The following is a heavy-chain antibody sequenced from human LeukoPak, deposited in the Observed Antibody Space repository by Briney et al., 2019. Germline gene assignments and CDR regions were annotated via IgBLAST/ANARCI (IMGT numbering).Heavy chain of an antibody. Sequence: SVKVSCKASGYTFTGYYMHWVRQAPGQGLEWMGWINPNSGGTNYAQKFQGRVTMTRDTSISTAYMELSRLRSDDTAVYYCARDEYSSSWYYAFDIWGQGTMVTVSS. CDR2: INPNSGGT. V-gene: IGHV1-2*02. D-gene: IGHD6-13*01. CDR1: GYTFTGYY. CDR3: ARDEYSSSWYYAFDI. J-gene: IGHJ3*02.